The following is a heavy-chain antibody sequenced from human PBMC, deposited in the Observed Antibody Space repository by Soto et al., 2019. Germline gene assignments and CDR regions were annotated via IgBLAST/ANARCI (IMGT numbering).Heavy chain of an antibody. CDR1: GFTFSNYA. Sequence: GGSLRLSCAASGFTFSNYAMSWVRQPPGKGLEWVSAISGSGGSTYYADSVRGRFTISRDNSKNTLYLQMNSLRAEDTAVYYCAKDLLRDYGDYEPYFDYWGQGTLVTVSS. D-gene: IGHD4-17*01. CDR3: AKDLLRDYGDYEPYFDY. CDR2: ISGSGGST. V-gene: IGHV3-23*01. J-gene: IGHJ4*02.